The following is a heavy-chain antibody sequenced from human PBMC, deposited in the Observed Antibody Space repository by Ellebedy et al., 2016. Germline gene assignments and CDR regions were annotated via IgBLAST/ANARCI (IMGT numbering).Heavy chain of an antibody. D-gene: IGHD5-18*01. J-gene: IGHJ3*02. V-gene: IGHV3-53*01. CDR3: ARRERRGYSYGLYAFDI. CDR2: IYSGDST. Sequence: GESLKISXPASGFNVGSNYMSWVRQAPGKGLEWVSVIYSGDSTYYTDSVKGRFTISRDNFKNTLYLHMNNLRVEDTAVYYCARRERRGYSYGLYAFDIWGQGTVVTVSS. CDR1: GFNVGSNY.